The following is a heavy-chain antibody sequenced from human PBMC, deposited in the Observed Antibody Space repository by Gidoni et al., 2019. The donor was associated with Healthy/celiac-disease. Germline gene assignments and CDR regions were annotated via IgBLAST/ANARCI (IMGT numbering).Heavy chain of an antibody. J-gene: IGHJ6*02. CDR1: GFTFSSYA. Sequence: QVQLVESGGGVVQPGRSLRLSCAASGFTFSSYAMHWVRQAPGKGLEWVAVISYDGSNKYYADSVKGRFTISRDNSKNTLYLQMNSLRAEDTAVYYCARDRSGGGSGYYYYGMDVWGQGTTVTVSS. V-gene: IGHV3-30*01. CDR3: ARDRSGGGSGYYYYGMDV. D-gene: IGHD3-16*01. CDR2: ISYDGSNK.